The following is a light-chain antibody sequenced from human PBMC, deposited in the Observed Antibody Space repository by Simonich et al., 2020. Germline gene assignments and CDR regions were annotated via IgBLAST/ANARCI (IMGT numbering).Light chain of an antibody. CDR3: QSADSSGTYVV. CDR1: ALPKQY. J-gene: IGLJ2*01. V-gene: IGLV3-25*03. CDR2: NDS. Sequence: SYELTQPPSVSVSPGQTARITCSGDALPKQYAYWYQKKPGQAPGLVIYNDSERPSGIPERFSGSSSGTTVTLTISGVQAEDEADYYCQSADSSGTYVVFGGGTKLTVL.